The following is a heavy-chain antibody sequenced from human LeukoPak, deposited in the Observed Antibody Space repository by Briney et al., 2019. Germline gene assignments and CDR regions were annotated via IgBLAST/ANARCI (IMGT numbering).Heavy chain of an antibody. D-gene: IGHD3-22*01. J-gene: IGHJ4*02. CDR2: INKSGST. CDR3: TRKDFRPSYYYDSSGYYYDY. V-gene: IGHV4-38-2*02. Sequence: SETLSLTCTVSGYSIRTDYYWGWIRQPPGKGPQWIGTINKSGSTNYNPSLKSRVTISVDTSKNQFSLKLSSVTAADTAVYYCTRKDFRPSYYYDSSGYYYDYWGQGTLVTVSS. CDR1: GYSIRTDYY.